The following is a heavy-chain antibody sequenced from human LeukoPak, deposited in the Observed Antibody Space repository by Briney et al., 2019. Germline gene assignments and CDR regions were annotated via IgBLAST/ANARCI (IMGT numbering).Heavy chain of an antibody. CDR1: GYTFTSYY. V-gene: IGHV1-46*01. CDR2: INPSGGST. CDR3: ARGEQMDGIYCSGGSCVELAYCGGDCYLFDY. J-gene: IGHJ4*02. Sequence: ASVKVSCKASGYTFTSYYMHWVRQAPGQGLEWMGIINPSGGSTSYAQKFQGRVTMTRDMSTSTVYMELSSLRSEDTAVYYCARGEQMDGIYCSGGSCVELAYCGGDCYLFDYWGQGTLVTVSS. D-gene: IGHD2-21*02.